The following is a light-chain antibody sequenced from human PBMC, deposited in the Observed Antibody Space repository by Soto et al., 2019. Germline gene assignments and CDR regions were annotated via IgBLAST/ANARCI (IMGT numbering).Light chain of an antibody. Sequence: DIQMTQSTSSLSASVGDRVTITCQASQDITNYLNWYQQKPGKAPKLLIYDASNLQTGVPSRFSGSGSGTDFTFTISSLQPEDIATYFCQHYDNLRLSFGGGTKVEI. CDR3: QHYDNLRLS. CDR2: DAS. J-gene: IGKJ4*01. V-gene: IGKV1-33*01. CDR1: QDITNY.